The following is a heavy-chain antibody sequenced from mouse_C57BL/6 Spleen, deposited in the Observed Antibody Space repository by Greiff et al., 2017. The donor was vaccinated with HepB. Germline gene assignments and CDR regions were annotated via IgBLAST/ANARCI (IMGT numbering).Heavy chain of an antibody. CDR2: IWWDDDK. D-gene: IGHD2-3*01. CDR3: ARIAFYDGYYDWFAY. Sequence: QVTLKESGPGILQPSQTLSLTCSFSGFSLSTFGMGVGWIRQPSGKGLEWLAHIWWDDDKYYNPALKSRLTISKDTSKNQVFLKIANVDTAETATYYCARIAFYDGYYDWFAYWGQGTLVTVSA. J-gene: IGHJ3*01. CDR1: GFSLSTFGMG. V-gene: IGHV8-8*01.